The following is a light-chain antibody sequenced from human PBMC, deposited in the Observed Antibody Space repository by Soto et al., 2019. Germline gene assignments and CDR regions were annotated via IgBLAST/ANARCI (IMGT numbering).Light chain of an antibody. Sequence: QSALTQPASVSGSPGQSITISCTGTSSDVGGYNYVSWYQQHPGKAPKLMIYDVSNRPSGVSNRFSGSKSGNTASLTISGLQAEDEADYYCSSYRSRSLVVFGGGTKHTVL. CDR3: SSYRSRSLVV. J-gene: IGLJ2*01. V-gene: IGLV2-14*01. CDR1: SSDVGGYNY. CDR2: DVS.